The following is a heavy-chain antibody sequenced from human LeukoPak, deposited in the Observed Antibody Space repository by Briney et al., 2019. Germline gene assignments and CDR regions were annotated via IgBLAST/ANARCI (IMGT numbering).Heavy chain of an antibody. CDR2: ISSSSSTI. V-gene: IGHV3-48*01. D-gene: IGHD5-18*01. CDR3: ARDSWARDTYYYYYYMDV. CDR1: GFTFSSYE. J-gene: IGHJ6*03. Sequence: GSLRPSCAASGFTFSSYEMNWVRQAPGKGLEWVSYISSSSSTIYYADSVKGRFTISRDNAKNSLYLQMNSLRAEDTAVYYCARDSWARDTYYYYYYMDVWGKGTTVTVSS.